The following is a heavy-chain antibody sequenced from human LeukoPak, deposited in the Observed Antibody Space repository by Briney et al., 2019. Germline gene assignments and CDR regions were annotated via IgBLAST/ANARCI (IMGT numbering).Heavy chain of an antibody. CDR2: INHSGST. V-gene: IGHV4-34*01. J-gene: IGHJ3*02. CDR1: GGSISSYY. CDR3: ARTSMVVTGDAFDI. Sequence: PSETLSLTCTVSGGSISSYYWSWIRQPPGKGLEWIGEINHSGSTNYNPSLKSRVTISVDTSKNQFSLKLSSVTAADTAVYYCARTSMVVTGDAFDIWGQGTMVTVSS. D-gene: IGHD4/OR15-4a*01.